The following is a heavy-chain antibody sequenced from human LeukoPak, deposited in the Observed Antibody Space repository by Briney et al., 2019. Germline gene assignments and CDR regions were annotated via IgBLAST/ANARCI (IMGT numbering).Heavy chain of an antibody. V-gene: IGHV3-7*03. Sequence: PGGSLRLSCAASGSTFDDYAMRWVRQAPGKGLEWVASIHEDAGEKQYVESVRGRFTISRDNAKNSLYLQMNSLRVEDTAVYYCASSKDHYCHYWGQGTLVTVSS. CDR3: ASSKDHYCHY. J-gene: IGHJ4*02. CDR1: GSTFDDYA. CDR2: IHEDAGEK.